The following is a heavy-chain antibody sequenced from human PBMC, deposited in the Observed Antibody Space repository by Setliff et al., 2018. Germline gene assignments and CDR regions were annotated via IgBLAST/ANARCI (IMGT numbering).Heavy chain of an antibody. CDR2: IYHSGST. D-gene: IGHD3-22*01. V-gene: IGHV4-38-2*01. J-gene: IGHJ4*02. Sequence: SETLSLTCAVSGYSISSGYYWGWIRQPPGKGLEWIGSIYHSGSTYYNPSLKSRVTISVDTSKNQFSLKLSSVTAADTAVYYCARRTNYFDSSGYRVYYFDYWGQGTLVTVSS. CDR1: GYSISSGYY. CDR3: ARRTNYFDSSGYRVYYFDY.